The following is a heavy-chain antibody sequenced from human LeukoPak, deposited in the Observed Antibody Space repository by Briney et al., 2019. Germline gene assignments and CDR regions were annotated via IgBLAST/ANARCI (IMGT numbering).Heavy chain of an antibody. D-gene: IGHD3-10*01. CDR2: FDLEDGET. CDR3: ATEATMVRGAQPHYYYYYGMDV. CDR1: GGTFSSYA. Sequence: ASVKVSCKASGGTFSSYAISWVRQAPGKGLEWMGGFDLEDGETIYAQKFQGRVTMTEDTSTDTAYMELSSLRSEDTAVYYCATEATMVRGAQPHYYYYYGMDVWGQGTTVTVSS. V-gene: IGHV1-24*01. J-gene: IGHJ6*02.